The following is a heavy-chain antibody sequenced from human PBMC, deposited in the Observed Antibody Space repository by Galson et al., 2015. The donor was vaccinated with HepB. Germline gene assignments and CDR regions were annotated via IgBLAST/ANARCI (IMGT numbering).Heavy chain of an antibody. D-gene: IGHD1-26*01. CDR1: GGSISTSY. Sequence: ETLSLTCTVSGGSISTSYWGWIRQPPGKGLEWIGYIYYSGFTKYNPSLKSRVTISIDTSEKQFSLKLSSVTAADTAVYYCTRIKMGGGGTQYYYNNGMDVWGQGTTVAVSS. V-gene: IGHV4-59*01. J-gene: IGHJ6*02. CDR2: IYYSGFT. CDR3: TRIKMGGGGTQYYYNNGMDV.